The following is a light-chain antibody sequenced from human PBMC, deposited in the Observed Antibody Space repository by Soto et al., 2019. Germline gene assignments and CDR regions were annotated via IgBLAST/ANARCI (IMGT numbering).Light chain of an antibody. CDR2: DAS. J-gene: IGKJ1*01. CDR1: QSIGSS. V-gene: IGKV1-5*01. Sequence: DIQTTHSPSTLSASVADRVTITCRASQSIGSSLARHPQKPGKAPKLLIFDASSLEGGVPSRFSGSGSGTAFALTIRSLQPDDFSTYYCQQYNGYSRTFGQGTKVDIK. CDR3: QQYNGYSRT.